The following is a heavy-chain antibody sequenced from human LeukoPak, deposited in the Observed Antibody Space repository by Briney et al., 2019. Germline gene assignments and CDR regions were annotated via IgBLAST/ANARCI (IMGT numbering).Heavy chain of an antibody. Sequence: PGGSLRLSCAAPGFTFSSYVMNWVRQAPGKGLEWVAFIRYDGSNKYYADSVKGRFTISRDNSKNTLYLQMNSLRAEDTAVYYCAKLYDSSGYYYYYYMDVWGKGTTVTISS. CDR2: IRYDGSNK. CDR3: AKLYDSSGYYYYYYMDV. J-gene: IGHJ6*03. CDR1: GFTFSSYV. D-gene: IGHD3-22*01. V-gene: IGHV3-30*02.